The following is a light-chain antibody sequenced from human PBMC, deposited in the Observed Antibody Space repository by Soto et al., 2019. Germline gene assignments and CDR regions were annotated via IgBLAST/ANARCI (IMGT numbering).Light chain of an antibody. J-gene: IGLJ2*01. CDR2: DVS. V-gene: IGLV2-14*03. CDR1: SSDVGGYDY. Sequence: QSALTQPASVSGSAGQSITISCTGTSSDVGGYDYVSWYQQYPGKAPNLLIFDVSHRPSGVSERFTGSKSGNTASLTIFGLQPEDEADYYCSSYTSDSTRLFGGGTKLTVL. CDR3: SSYTSDSTRL.